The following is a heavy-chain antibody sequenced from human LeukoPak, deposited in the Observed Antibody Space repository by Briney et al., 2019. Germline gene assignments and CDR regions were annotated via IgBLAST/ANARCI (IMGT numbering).Heavy chain of an antibody. J-gene: IGHJ5*02. CDR1: GGSISSGSYY. D-gene: IGHD6-13*01. V-gene: IGHV4-61*02. CDR3: ARDADSSRGDVTTGGWFDP. CDR2: IYTSGST. Sequence: SETLSLTCTVSGGSISSGSYYWSWIRQPAGKGLEWIGRIYTSGSTNYNPSLKSRVTISVDTSKNQFSLKLSSVTAADTAVYYCARDADSSRGDVTTGGWFDPWGQGTLVTVSS.